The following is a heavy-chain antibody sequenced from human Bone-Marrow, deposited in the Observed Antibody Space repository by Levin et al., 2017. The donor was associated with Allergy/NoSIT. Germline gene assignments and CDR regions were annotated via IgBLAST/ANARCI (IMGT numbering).Heavy chain of an antibody. J-gene: IGHJ4*02. V-gene: IGHV5-51*01. CDR3: TRQLSPSDFDY. CDR1: GFSFTSYW. Sequence: ASVKVSCKVSGFSFTSYWIGWVRQMPGKGLEWVGIIYPGDSDTKYSRSFQGQVTISVDKAITTAYLQWSGLTASDTAIYYCTRQLSPSDFDYWGQGTLVTVSS. D-gene: IGHD2-2*01. CDR2: IYPGDSDT.